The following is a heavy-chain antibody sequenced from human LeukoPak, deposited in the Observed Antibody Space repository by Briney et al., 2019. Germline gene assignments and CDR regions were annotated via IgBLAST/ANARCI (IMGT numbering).Heavy chain of an antibody. CDR1: GGSISSYY. J-gene: IGHJ4*02. Sequence: PSETLSLTCTVSGGSISSYYWSWIRQPPGKGMEWIGYIYYTGSTNYNPSFKSRVTISVDTSKNQFSLKLSSVTAADTAVYYCAARRAYYFDYWGQGTLVTVSS. CDR3: AARRAYYFDY. CDR2: IYYTGST. V-gene: IGHV4-59*01.